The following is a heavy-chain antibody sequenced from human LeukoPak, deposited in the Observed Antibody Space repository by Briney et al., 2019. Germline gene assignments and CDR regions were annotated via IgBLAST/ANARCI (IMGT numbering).Heavy chain of an antibody. CDR1: GYTFTSYG. J-gene: IGHJ4*02. V-gene: IGHV1-18*01. Sequence: GASVKVSCKASGYTFTSYGISWVRQAPGQGLEWMGWISAYNGNTNYAQKLRGRVTMTTDTSTSTAYMELRSLRSDDTAVYFCAREADNTMVRGASFDQWGQGTLVTVSS. CDR3: AREADNTMVRGASFDQ. CDR2: ISAYNGNT. D-gene: IGHD3-10*01.